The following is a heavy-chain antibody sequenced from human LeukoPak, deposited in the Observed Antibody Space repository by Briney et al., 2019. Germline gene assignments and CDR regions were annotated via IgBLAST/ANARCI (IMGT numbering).Heavy chain of an antibody. V-gene: IGHV4-59*08. D-gene: IGHD6-19*01. J-gene: IGHJ4*02. CDR2: FDNSGST. Sequence: SETLSLTCTVSGGSINNYCWSWIRQPPGKGLEWIGFFDNSGSTNYNPSLKSRVTISVDTSKNQVSPKLNSVTAADTAVYYCARGLFQWPARVDYWGQGILVTVSS. CDR3: ARGLFQWPARVDY. CDR1: GGSINNYC.